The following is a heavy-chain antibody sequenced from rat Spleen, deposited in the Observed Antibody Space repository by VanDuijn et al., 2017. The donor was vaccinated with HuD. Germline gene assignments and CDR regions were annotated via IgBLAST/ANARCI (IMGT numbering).Heavy chain of an antibody. CDR2: IDYSGRT. D-gene: IGHD1-6*01. V-gene: IGHV3-1*01. CDR3: TRGLSMSSTNYYYALFAY. CDR1: GYSITSHY. Sequence: VQLQESGPGLVKPSQSLSLTCSVTGYSITSHYWGWIRKFPGNKMEWMGYIDYSGRTSYNPSLKSRISITRDTSKNQFFLQLNSVTTEDTATYYCTRGLSMSSTNYYYALFAYWGQGTLVTVSS. J-gene: IGHJ3*01.